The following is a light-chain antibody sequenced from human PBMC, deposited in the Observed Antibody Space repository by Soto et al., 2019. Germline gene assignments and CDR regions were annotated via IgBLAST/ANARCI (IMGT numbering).Light chain of an antibody. CDR1: SSNIASNT. V-gene: IGLV1-44*01. CDR2: SND. CDR3: ASWDDSLNGHV. Sequence: QSVLTQPASVSGSPGQAITISCSGSSSNIASNTVNWYQQLPGTAPKLLIYSNDQRPSGVPDRFSASKSGTSASLAISGLQSEDEADSYCASWDDSLNGHVFGTGTKVTVL. J-gene: IGLJ1*01.